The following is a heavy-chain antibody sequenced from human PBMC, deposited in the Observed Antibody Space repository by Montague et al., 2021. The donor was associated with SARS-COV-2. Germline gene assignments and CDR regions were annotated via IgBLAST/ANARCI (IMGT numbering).Heavy chain of an antibody. CDR3: ARGEYSSSWYGPKNWFDP. CDR2: IYHSGST. Sequence: SETLSLTCAVSGGSISSSNWWSWVRQPPGKGLEWIGEIYHSGSTNYNPSLKSRVTISVDKSKNQFSLKLSSVTAADTAVYYCARGEYSSSWYGPKNWFDPWGQGPLVTVSS. V-gene: IGHV4-4*02. D-gene: IGHD6-13*01. J-gene: IGHJ5*02. CDR1: GGSISSSNW.